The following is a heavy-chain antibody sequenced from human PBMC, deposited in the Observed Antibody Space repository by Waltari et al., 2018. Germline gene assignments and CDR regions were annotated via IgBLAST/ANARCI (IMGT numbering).Heavy chain of an antibody. V-gene: IGHV1-69*01. Sequence: QVQLVQSGAEVKKPGSSVKVSCKASGGTFSSYAISWVRQAPGQGREWMGGSIPICGTANYAQKGQGRVTITADESTSTAYMELSSLRSEDTAVYYCARDGGGYDLGVLYGMDVWGQGTTVTVSS. D-gene: IGHD3-3*01. J-gene: IGHJ6*02. CDR2: SIPICGTA. CDR3: ARDGGGYDLGVLYGMDV. CDR1: GGTFSSYA.